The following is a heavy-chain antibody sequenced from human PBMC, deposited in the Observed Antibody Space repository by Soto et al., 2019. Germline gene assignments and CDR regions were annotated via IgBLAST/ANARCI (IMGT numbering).Heavy chain of an antibody. Sequence: ASVKVSCKASGYTFTSYGISWVRQAPGQGLEWMGWISAYNGNTNYAQKLQGRVTMTTDTSTSTAYMELRSLRSDDTAVYYCARDYYDSSGYYGGNWFDPWGQGTLVTVSS. J-gene: IGHJ5*02. CDR2: ISAYNGNT. V-gene: IGHV1-18*01. D-gene: IGHD3-22*01. CDR1: GYTFTSYG. CDR3: ARDYYDSSGYYGGNWFDP.